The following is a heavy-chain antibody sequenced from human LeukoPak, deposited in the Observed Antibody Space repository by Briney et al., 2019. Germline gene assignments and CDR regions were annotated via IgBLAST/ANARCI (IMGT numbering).Heavy chain of an antibody. J-gene: IGHJ3*02. CDR1: GYTFTGYY. D-gene: IGHD3-22*01. V-gene: IGHV1-69*05. Sequence: SVKVSCKASGYTFTGYYMHWVRQAPGQGLEWMGRIIPIFGTANYAQKFQGRVTITTDESTSTAYMELSSLRSEDTAVYYCAREGYYDSSGYIWGQGTMVTVSS. CDR3: AREGYYDSSGYI. CDR2: IIPIFGTA.